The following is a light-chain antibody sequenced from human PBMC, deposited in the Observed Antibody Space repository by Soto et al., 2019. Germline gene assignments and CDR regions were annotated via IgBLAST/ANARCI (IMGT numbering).Light chain of an antibody. V-gene: IGLV1-44*01. J-gene: IGLJ1*01. CDR3: AAWDDSLTALV. CDR1: SSNIGSNT. CDR2: SNN. Sequence: QSVLTQPPSGSGTPGQRGTISCSGSSSNIGSNTVSWYQQVPGTAPKLLIYSNNQRPSGVPDRFSGSKSGTSASLATSGLQSEDEADYYCAAWDDSLTALVFGTGTKVTVL.